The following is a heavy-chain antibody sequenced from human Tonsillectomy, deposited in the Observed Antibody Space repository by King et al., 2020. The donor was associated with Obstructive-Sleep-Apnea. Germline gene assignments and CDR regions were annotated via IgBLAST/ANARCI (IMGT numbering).Heavy chain of an antibody. CDR1: GFTFDDYA. Sequence: DVQLVESGGGLVQPGRSLRLSCAASGFTFDDYAMHWVRQAPGKGLEWVSGISWYSGGIGYADSVKGRFTISSDNAKNSLYLQMNSLRAEDTALYYCARIAAAGLFDYWGQGTLVTVSS. D-gene: IGHD6-13*01. CDR2: ISWYSGGI. V-gene: IGHV3-9*01. J-gene: IGHJ4*02. CDR3: ARIAAAGLFDY.